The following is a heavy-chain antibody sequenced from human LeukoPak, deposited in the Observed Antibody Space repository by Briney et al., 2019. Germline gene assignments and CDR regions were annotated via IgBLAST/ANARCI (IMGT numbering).Heavy chain of an antibody. V-gene: IGHV3-74*01. D-gene: IGHD1-14*01. CDR2: ISSDGGSS. CDR3: VRDKTRNDFDY. Sequence: PGGSLSLSCAASGFTFSNYWMHWVRQAPAKGLVWVSRISSDGGSSTYADSVKGRFTVSRDNAKNTLYLQMNSLRAEDTAVYYCVRDKTRNDFDYWGQGTLVTVSS. CDR1: GFTFSNYW. J-gene: IGHJ4*02.